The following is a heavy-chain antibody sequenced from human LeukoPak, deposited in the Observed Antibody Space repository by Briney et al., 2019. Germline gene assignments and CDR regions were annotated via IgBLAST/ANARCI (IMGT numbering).Heavy chain of an antibody. Sequence: GGSLRLSCAASGFPFSSYAMSWVRQAPGKGLEWVSGISGSGFTTYYADSVKGRFTISRGNSKNTLYVQMNSLSAEDTAVYYCAKSSNHYRPFADWGQGTLVTVSS. V-gene: IGHV3-23*01. CDR3: AKSSNHYRPFAD. CDR2: ISGSGFTT. J-gene: IGHJ4*02. CDR1: GFPFSSYA. D-gene: IGHD3-16*02.